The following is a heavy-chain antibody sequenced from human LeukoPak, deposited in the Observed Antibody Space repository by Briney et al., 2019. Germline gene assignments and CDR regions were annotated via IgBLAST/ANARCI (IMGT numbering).Heavy chain of an antibody. D-gene: IGHD1-1*01. V-gene: IGHV4-39*07. CDR3: ARGGGTFDY. Sequence: SETLSLTCTVSGASITSSGYYWGWIRQPPGKGLEWIGTIFHSGSTYYNPSLKSRVTISLDTSKNQFSLKLSSVTAADTAVYYCARGGGTFDYWGQGTLVTVSS. J-gene: IGHJ4*02. CDR2: IFHSGST. CDR1: GASITSSGYY.